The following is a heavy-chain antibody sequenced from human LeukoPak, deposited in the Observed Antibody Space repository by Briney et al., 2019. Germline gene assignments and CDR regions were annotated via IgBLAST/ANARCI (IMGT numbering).Heavy chain of an antibody. CDR2: IIPIFGTA. D-gene: IGHD3-22*01. Sequence: ASVKVSCKASGGSFSSSATSWVRQAPGQGREWMGGIIPIFGTANYAQKFQGRVTITTDESTSTANMELSSLRSEDTAVYYCARDPVSSGYYYAPHWFDPWGQGTLVTVSS. CDR3: ARDPVSSGYYYAPHWFDP. J-gene: IGHJ5*02. CDR1: GGSFSSSA. V-gene: IGHV1-69*05.